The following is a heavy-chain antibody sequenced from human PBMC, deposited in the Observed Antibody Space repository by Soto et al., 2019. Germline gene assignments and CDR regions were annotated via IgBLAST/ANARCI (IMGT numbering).Heavy chain of an antibody. J-gene: IGHJ4*02. CDR1: GFTFSTSA. Sequence: DVQLVESGGGLVKPGGSLRLSCAASGFTFSTSAMHWVRQAPGKGLEWVASINSGSSHVKYADSVKGRFTISRDNANNSLSLHLSSLRVEDTAIYYCARGGGSLNYWGQGTLVTVSS. V-gene: IGHV3-21*02. CDR2: INSGSSHV. D-gene: IGHD2-15*01. CDR3: ARGGGSLNY.